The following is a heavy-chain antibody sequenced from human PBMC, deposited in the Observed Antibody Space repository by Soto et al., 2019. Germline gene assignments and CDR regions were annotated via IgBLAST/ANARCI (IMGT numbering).Heavy chain of an antibody. CDR2: IYYTGYT. V-gene: IGHV4-39*01. CDR1: GGSISSSTYY. CDR3: ATLMDYHCYMDV. J-gene: IGHJ6*03. Sequence: QLQLQESGPGLVKPSETLSLTCTVSGGSISSSTYYWGWIRQPPGKGLEWIGNIYYTGYTYYNPSLKSRVTISVDTSKNQFSLKLSSVTAADTAVYYCATLMDYHCYMDVWGKGTTVTVSS.